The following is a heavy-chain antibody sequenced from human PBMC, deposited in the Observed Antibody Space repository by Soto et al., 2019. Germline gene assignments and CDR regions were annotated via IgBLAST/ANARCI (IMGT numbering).Heavy chain of an antibody. CDR2: IYWDDDK. Sequence: QITLKESGPTLVKPTQTLTLTCTFSGFSLSTTGVGVGWIRQPPGKALEWLALIYWDDDKRYSPSLKSRVTITKDTSKNQVVLTMTNMDPVDTATYYCAHPFRNGTAYDYWVDFWGQGTLVTVSS. CDR1: GFSLSTTGVG. V-gene: IGHV2-5*02. CDR3: AHPFRNGTAYDYWVDF. D-gene: IGHD3-16*01. J-gene: IGHJ4*02.